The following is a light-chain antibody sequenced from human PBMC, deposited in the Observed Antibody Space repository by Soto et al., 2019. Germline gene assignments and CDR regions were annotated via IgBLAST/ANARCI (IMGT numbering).Light chain of an antibody. V-gene: IGLV2-8*01. CDR2: EVN. CDR1: SSDIGAYNF. Sequence: QSALTQPPSASGSPGQSVTISCTGTSSDIGAYNFVSWYQRHPGKAPKLMIYEVNKRPSGVPDRFSGSKSGNSASLTVSGLQAEDEADYYCASYGGSKGVFGGGTQLTVL. J-gene: IGLJ3*02. CDR3: ASYGGSKGV.